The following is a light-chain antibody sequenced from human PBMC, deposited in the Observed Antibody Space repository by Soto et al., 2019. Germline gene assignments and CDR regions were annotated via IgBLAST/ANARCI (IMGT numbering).Light chain of an antibody. Sequence: QSALTPPASLSWAPGQAIAISRPGTSSDVGGYNYVSWYQQHPGKAPKLIIYGVTNRPSGVSDRFSGSKSGNTASLTISGLQAEDETDYYCCSYTSSGTYVFGTGTKVTV. CDR3: CSYTSSGTYV. CDR2: GVT. J-gene: IGLJ1*01. V-gene: IGLV2-14*03. CDR1: SSDVGGYNY.